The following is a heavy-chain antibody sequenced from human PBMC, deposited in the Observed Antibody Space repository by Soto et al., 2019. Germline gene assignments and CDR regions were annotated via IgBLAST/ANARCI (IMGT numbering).Heavy chain of an antibody. CDR2: IRSKANSYAT. Sequence: TGGSLRLSCAASGFTFSGSAMHWVRQASGKGLEWVGRIRSKANSYATAYAASVKGRFTISRDDSKNTAYLQMNSLKTEDTAVYYCTTSDYGDYYYYGMDVWGQGTTVTVSS. CDR3: TTSDYGDYYYYGMDV. D-gene: IGHD4-17*01. J-gene: IGHJ6*02. V-gene: IGHV3-73*01. CDR1: GFTFSGSA.